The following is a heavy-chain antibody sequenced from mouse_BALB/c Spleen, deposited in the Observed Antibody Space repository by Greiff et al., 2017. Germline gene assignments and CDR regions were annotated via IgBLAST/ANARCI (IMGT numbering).Heavy chain of an antibody. CDR3: ARCGYYDYDGRYYYAMDY. V-gene: IGHV5-17*02. J-gene: IGHJ4*01. D-gene: IGHD2-4*01. Sequence: DVHLVESGGGLVQPGGSRKLSCAASGFTFSSFGMHWVRQAPEKGLEWVAYISSGSSTIYYADTVKGRFTISRDNPKNTLFLQMTSLRSEDTAMYYCARCGYYDYDGRYYYAMDYWGQGTSVTVSS. CDR1: GFTFSSFG. CDR2: ISSGSSTI.